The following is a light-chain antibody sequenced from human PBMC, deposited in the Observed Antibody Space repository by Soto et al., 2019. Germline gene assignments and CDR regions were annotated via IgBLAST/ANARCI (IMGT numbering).Light chain of an antibody. CDR2: EGS. Sequence: QSALTQPASVSGSPGQSITISFTGTSSDVGSYNLVSWYQQHPGKAPKLMLSEGSKRPSGVSNRFSGSKSGNTASLTISGLQAEDEADYYCCSYAGTTSHVVFGGGTQLTVL. V-gene: IGLV2-23*01. CDR3: CSYAGTTSHVV. J-gene: IGLJ7*01. CDR1: SSDVGSYNL.